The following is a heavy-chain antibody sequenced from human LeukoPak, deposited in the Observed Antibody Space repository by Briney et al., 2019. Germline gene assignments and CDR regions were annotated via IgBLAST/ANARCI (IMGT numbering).Heavy chain of an antibody. CDR3: ARPDRLSWNYRRVDAFDI. Sequence: PSETLSLTCTVSGGSISSSSYYWGWIRQPPGKGLEWIGSIYYSGSTYYNSSLKSRVTISVDTSKNQFSLKLTSVTAADTAVYYCARPDRLSWNYRRVDAFDIWGQGTMVTVSS. CDR1: GGSISSSSYY. J-gene: IGHJ3*02. D-gene: IGHD1-7*01. V-gene: IGHV4-39*07. CDR2: IYYSGST.